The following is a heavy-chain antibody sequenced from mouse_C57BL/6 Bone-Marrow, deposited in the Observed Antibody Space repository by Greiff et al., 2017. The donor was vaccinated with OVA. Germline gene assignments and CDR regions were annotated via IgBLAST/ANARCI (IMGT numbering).Heavy chain of an antibody. V-gene: IGHV1-55*01. CDR2: IYPGSGST. CDR1: GYTFTSYW. CDR3: ARGVTTVVATPYSMDY. D-gene: IGHD1-1*01. J-gene: IGHJ4*01. Sequence: QVQLQQPGAELVKPGDSVKMSCKASGYTFTSYWITWVKQRPGQGLEWIGDIYPGSGSTNYNEKFKSKATLTVDTSSSTAYMQLSSLTSEDSAVYYCARGVTTVVATPYSMDYWGQGTSVTVSS.